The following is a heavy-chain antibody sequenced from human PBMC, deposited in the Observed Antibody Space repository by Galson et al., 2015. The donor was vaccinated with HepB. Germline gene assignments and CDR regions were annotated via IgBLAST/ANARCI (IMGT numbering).Heavy chain of an antibody. CDR1: GFAFSSYG. Sequence: SLRLSCAASGFAFSSYGMHWVRQAPGKGLEWVAVISYDGSNKYYADSVKGRFTISRDNSKNTLYLQMNSLRAEDTAVYYCAKDPLSMVRGVWGYYFDYWGQGTLVTVSS. V-gene: IGHV3-30*18. CDR3: AKDPLSMVRGVWGYYFDY. CDR2: ISYDGSNK. J-gene: IGHJ4*02. D-gene: IGHD3-10*01.